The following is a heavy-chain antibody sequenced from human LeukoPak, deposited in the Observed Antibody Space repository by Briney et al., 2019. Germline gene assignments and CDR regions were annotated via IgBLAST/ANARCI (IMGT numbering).Heavy chain of an antibody. J-gene: IGHJ5*02. CDR3: AHRRPYCSSTSCYIQYNWFDP. CDR1: GFSLSTSGVG. Sequence: SGPTLVKPTQTLTLTCTFSGFSLSTSGVGVGWIRQPPGKALEWLALIYWNDDKRYSPSPKSRLTITKDTSKNQVVLTMTNMDPVDTATYYCAHRRPYCSSTSCYIQYNWFDPWGQGTLVTVSS. V-gene: IGHV2-5*01. D-gene: IGHD2-2*02. CDR2: IYWNDDK.